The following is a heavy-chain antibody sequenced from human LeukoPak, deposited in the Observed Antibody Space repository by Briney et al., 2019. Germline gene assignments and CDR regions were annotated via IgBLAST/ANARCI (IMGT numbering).Heavy chain of an antibody. CDR1: GYTFTSYG. CDR3: ARVGLGYCSSTSCSDNWFDP. V-gene: IGHV1-18*01. Sequence: ASVKVSCKASGYTFTSYGISWVRQAPGQGLEWMGWISAYNGNTNYAQKLQGRVTMTTDTSTSTAYMELRSLRSDDTAVYYCARVGLGYCSSTSCSDNWFDPWGQGTLVTVSS. J-gene: IGHJ5*02. CDR2: ISAYNGNT. D-gene: IGHD2-2*01.